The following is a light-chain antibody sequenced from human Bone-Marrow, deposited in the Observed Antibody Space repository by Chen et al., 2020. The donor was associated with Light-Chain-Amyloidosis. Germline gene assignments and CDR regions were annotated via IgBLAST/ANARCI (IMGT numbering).Light chain of an antibody. V-gene: IGLV3-21*02. J-gene: IGLJ3*02. CDR2: DDS. Sequence: SYVLTQPSSVSVAPGQTATIACGGNNIGSTSVHWYQQTPGQAPLLVVYDDSDRPSGIPARCAGSNSGNTATLTISRVEAGDEADYYCPVWDRSSDRPVFGGGTKLTVL. CDR3: PVWDRSSDRPV. CDR1: NIGSTS.